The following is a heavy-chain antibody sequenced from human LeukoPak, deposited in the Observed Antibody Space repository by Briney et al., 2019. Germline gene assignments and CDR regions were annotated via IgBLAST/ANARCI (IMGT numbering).Heavy chain of an antibody. V-gene: IGHV3-9*01. J-gene: IGHJ5*02. D-gene: IGHD2-2*01. CDR3: AGGEYCTSTSCYLLDSGNWFDP. CDR1: GFTFDDYA. Sequence: GGSLRLSCAASGFTFDDYAMHWVRQAPGKGLEWVSGISWNSGSIGYADSVKGRFTISRDNAKNSLYLQMNSLRAEDTAVYYCAGGEYCTSTSCYLLDSGNWFDPWGQGTLVTVSS. CDR2: ISWNSGSI.